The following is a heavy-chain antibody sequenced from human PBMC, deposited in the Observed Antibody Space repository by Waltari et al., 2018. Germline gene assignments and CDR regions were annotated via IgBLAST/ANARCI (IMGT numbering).Heavy chain of an antibody. CDR3: ARGYLRGWEQIGH. Sequence: EVQLLESGGGLAQPGGFVRLFCAAAEFTLCDHLMTWARQSQGKGLEWVSSLTGGGKIYDADSVKGRFTISRDHSENTLYLQMNSLRPEDTAIYFCARGYLRGWEQIGHWGQGALVTVSS. J-gene: IGHJ1*01. CDR2: LTGGGKI. CDR1: EFTLCDHL. D-gene: IGHD6-19*01. V-gene: IGHV3-23*01.